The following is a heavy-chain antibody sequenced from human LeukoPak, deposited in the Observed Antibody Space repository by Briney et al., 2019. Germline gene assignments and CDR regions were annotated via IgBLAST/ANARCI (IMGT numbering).Heavy chain of an antibody. CDR3: AKRRYDSSGHFDS. D-gene: IGHD3-22*01. CDR1: GFTFSSYG. J-gene: IGHJ4*02. CDR2: ISGSGGRT. V-gene: IGHV3-23*01. Sequence: GGSLRLSCAASGFTFSSYGMSWVRQAPGKGLEWVSGISGSGGRTYYADSVKGRFTISKDISKNTLYMRMSSLRAEDTAVYFCAKRRYDSSGHFDSWGQGTLVTVSS.